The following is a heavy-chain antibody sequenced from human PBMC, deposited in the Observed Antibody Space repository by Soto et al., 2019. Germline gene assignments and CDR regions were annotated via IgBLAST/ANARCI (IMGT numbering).Heavy chain of an antibody. CDR2: IYHSGST. J-gene: IGHJ4*02. CDR1: GYSISSGYY. V-gene: IGHV4-38-2*02. Sequence: SETLSLTCTVSGYSISSGYYWGWIRQPPGKGLEWIGSIYHSGSTYYNPSLKSRVTISVDTSKNQFSLKLSSVTAADTAVYYCARDLMRELQDYWGQGTLVTVSS. CDR3: ARDLMRELQDY. D-gene: IGHD1-26*01.